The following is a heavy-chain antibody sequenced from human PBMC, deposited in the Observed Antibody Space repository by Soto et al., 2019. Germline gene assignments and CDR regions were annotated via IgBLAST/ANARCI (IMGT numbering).Heavy chain of an antibody. CDR3: AKEQRPPLMVKAIDY. Sequence: LRLSCAASGFTFSSYGMHWVRQAPGKGLEWVAVISYDGSNKYYADSVKGRFTISRDNSKNTLYLQMNSLRAEDTAVYYCAKEQRPPLMVKAIDYWGQGTLVTVSS. V-gene: IGHV3-30*18. D-gene: IGHD5-18*01. J-gene: IGHJ4*02. CDR2: ISYDGSNK. CDR1: GFTFSSYG.